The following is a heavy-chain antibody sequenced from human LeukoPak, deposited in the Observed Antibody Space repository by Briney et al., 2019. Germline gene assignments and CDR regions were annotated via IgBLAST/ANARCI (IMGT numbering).Heavy chain of an antibody. D-gene: IGHD3-22*01. CDR2: IFPGDSDT. Sequence: KNGESLKIFCEGSGYVFSSFWIGWVRQMPGKGLELMGIIFPGDSDTRYSPSFQGQVTISADKSISTAYLQWSSLKASDTAMYYYARADDSSRYSPDYWGQGTLVTVSS. CDR3: ARADDSSRYSPDY. CDR1: GYVFSSFW. V-gene: IGHV5-51*01. J-gene: IGHJ4*02.